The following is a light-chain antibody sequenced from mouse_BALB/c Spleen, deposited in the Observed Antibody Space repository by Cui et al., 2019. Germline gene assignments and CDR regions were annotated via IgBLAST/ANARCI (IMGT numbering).Light chain of an antibody. CDR1: SSVSH. V-gene: IGKV4-55*01. CDR2: DTT. Sequence: QIVLTQSPAIMSASPGEKVTMTCSASSSVSHMYWYQQNAGSSPRLLIYDTTNLAAGVPVRFSGSGSGTSYSLTISRMEAEDAATYYCQQWSSYPLTFGARTKLELK. J-gene: IGKJ5*01. CDR3: QQWSSYPLT.